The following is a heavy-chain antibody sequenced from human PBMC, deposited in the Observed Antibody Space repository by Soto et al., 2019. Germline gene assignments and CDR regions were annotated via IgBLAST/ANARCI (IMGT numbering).Heavy chain of an antibody. Sequence: PSETLSLTCTVSGDSMSSYYWSWIRQPPGEGLEWIWYIYYSGSTTYNHSLRSRVTMSVDTSKNKFSLRLSSVTAADTAVYYCARAQSNYQTFDHGGQGSQVPVSS. V-gene: IGHV4-59*01. CDR2: IYYSGST. J-gene: IGHJ4*02. D-gene: IGHD4-4*01. CDR3: ARAQSNYQTFDH. CDR1: GDSMSSYY.